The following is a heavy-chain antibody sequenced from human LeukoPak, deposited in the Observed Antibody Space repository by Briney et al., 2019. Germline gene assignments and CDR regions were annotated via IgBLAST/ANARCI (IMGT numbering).Heavy chain of an antibody. J-gene: IGHJ5*02. CDR3: AKDRGGWDDWFDP. Sequence: GGSLRLSCAASGFTFSSYGMHWVRQAPGKGLEWVAVISYDGSNKYYADSVKGRFTISRDNSKNTLYLQMNSLRAEDTAVYYCAKDRGGWDDWFDPWGQGTLVTVSS. D-gene: IGHD5-24*01. CDR1: GFTFSSYG. V-gene: IGHV3-30*18. CDR2: ISYDGSNK.